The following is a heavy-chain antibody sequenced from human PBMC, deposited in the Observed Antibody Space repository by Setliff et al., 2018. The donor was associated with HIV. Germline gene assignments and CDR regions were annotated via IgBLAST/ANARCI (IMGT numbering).Heavy chain of an antibody. Sequence: GESLKISCKGSGYSFTSYWIGWVRQMPGKGLEWMGIISPDDSESRYSPSFQGQVTISADKSISTAYLQWSSLKASDTAMYYCARHTRQLEFLEWLSPHYYHYYYMDVWGQGTTVTVSS. CDR2: ISPDDSES. J-gene: IGHJ6*03. D-gene: IGHD3-3*01. CDR3: ARHTRQLEFLEWLSPHYYHYYYMDV. V-gene: IGHV5-51*01. CDR1: GYSFTSYW.